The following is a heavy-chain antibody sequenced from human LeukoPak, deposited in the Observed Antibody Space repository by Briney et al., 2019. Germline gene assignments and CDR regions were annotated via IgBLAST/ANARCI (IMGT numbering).Heavy chain of an antibody. CDR3: ARGGIQVSGIDEFDY. J-gene: IGHJ4*02. V-gene: IGHV3-13*01. CDR2: IGIRGDT. D-gene: IGHD6-19*01. CDR1: GFTFIDYD. Sequence: GSLRLSCAASGFTFIDYDMHWVRQVIGKGLEWVSAIGIRGDTHYSGSVKGRFTISRENAESSLYLQMNSLRAEDTAVYYCARGGIQVSGIDEFDYWGQGTLVTVSS.